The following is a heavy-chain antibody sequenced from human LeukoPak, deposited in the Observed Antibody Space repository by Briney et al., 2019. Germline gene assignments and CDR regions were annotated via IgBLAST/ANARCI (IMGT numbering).Heavy chain of an antibody. CDR2: IYYSGNT. V-gene: IGHV4-59*01. CDR1: GFTFSDYY. CDR3: ARDLGDYFDY. J-gene: IGHJ4*02. D-gene: IGHD2-15*01. Sequence: GSLRLSCAASGFTFSDYYMSWIRQAPGKGLEWIGYIYYSGNTNFNPSLKSRVTISLDTSKNQFSLKLSSVTAADTAVYYCARDLGDYFDYWGQGTLVTVSS.